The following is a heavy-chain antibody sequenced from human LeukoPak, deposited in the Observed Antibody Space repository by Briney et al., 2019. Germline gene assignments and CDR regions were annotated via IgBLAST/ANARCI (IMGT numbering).Heavy chain of an antibody. V-gene: IGHV3-23*01. Sequence: GGSLRLSCAASGFTFSNYAMSWVRQAPGKGLEWVSVISGSGGITYYADSVKGRFTISRDNSKNTLYLQMNSLRAEDTAVYYCARDWFHAIDYWGQGTLVTVSS. CDR1: GFTFSNYA. D-gene: IGHD2/OR15-2a*01. CDR2: ISGSGGIT. J-gene: IGHJ4*02. CDR3: ARDWFHAIDY.